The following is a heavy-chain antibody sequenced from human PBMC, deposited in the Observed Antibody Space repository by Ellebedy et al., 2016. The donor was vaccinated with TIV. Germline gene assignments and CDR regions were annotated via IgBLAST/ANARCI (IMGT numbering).Heavy chain of an antibody. V-gene: IGHV1-18*04. D-gene: IGHD3-22*01. CDR1: GYTFTSYG. CDR2: ISAYNGNT. Sequence: AASVKVSCKASGYTFTSYGISWVRQAPGQGLEWMGWISAYNGNTNYAQKLQGRVTMTTDTSTSTAYMELRSLRSDDTAVYYCARDLSDITMIVVVTNYYYYGMDVWGQGTTVTVSS. CDR3: ARDLSDITMIVVVTNYYYYGMDV. J-gene: IGHJ6*02.